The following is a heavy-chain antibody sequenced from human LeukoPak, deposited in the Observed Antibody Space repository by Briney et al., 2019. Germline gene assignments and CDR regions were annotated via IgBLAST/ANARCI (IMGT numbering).Heavy chain of an antibody. Sequence: PGGSLRLSSAASGFTFSSYAMSWVRQAPGKGLEWVSAISGSGGSTYYADSVKGRFTISRDNSKNTLYLQMNSLRAEDTAVYYCAKGGLRQQLVWARIYYFDYWGQGTLVTVSS. J-gene: IGHJ4*02. V-gene: IGHV3-23*01. CDR2: ISGSGGST. CDR1: GFTFSSYA. CDR3: AKGGLRQQLVWARIYYFDY. D-gene: IGHD6-13*01.